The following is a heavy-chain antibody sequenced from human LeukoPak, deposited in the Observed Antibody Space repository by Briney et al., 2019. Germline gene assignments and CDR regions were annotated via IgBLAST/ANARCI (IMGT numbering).Heavy chain of an antibody. Sequence: SQTLSLTCTVSGGSISNSYWNWIRQPPGKGLEWIGYIYYSGTTKYNPSLRSRVTISVDTSKNQFSLRLTSVTAADTAVYYCARGFDSKSTYFDYWGQGTLVTVSS. CDR3: ARGFDSKSTYFDY. J-gene: IGHJ4*02. V-gene: IGHV4-59*01. CDR1: GGSISNSY. CDR2: IYYSGTT. D-gene: IGHD5-12*01.